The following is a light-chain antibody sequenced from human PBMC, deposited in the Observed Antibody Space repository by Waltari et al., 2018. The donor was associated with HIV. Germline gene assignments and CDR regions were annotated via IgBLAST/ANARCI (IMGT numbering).Light chain of an antibody. CDR2: LGS. V-gene: IGKV2-28*01. Sequence: DIVLTQSPLSLPVTPGEPASISCRSSQSLLHTNGFYYLDWYLQKPGQSPQLLIYLGSNRASGVPDRFSVSGSGTDFTLKISRVEAEDVGVYYCMQALQSPRTFGQGTKLEI. CDR3: MQALQSPRT. J-gene: IGKJ2*02. CDR1: QSLLHTNGFYY.